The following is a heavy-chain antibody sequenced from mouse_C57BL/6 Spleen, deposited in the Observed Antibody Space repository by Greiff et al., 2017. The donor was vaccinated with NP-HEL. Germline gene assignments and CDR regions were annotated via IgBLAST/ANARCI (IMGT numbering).Heavy chain of an antibody. CDR2: IDPSDSYT. CDR1: GYTFTSYW. J-gene: IGHJ2*01. Sequence: VQLQQPGAELVMPGASVKLSCKASGYTFTSYWMHWVKQRPGQGLEWIGEIDPSDSYTNYNQKFKGKSTLTVDKSSSTAYMQLSSLTSEDSAVYYCARLDPGYYFDYWGQGTTLTVSS. CDR3: ARLDPGYYFDY. V-gene: IGHV1-69*01.